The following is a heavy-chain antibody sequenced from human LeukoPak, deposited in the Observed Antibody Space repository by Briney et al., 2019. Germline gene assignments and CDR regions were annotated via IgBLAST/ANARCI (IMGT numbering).Heavy chain of an antibody. D-gene: IGHD3-22*01. J-gene: IGHJ4*02. V-gene: IGHV3-23*01. CDR1: GFTFNSYA. CDR2: ISGSGGST. Sequence: GGSLRLSCAASGFTFNSYAMSWVRQAPGKGLEWVSAISGSGGSTYYADSVKGRFTISRDNSKNTLYLQMNSLRAEDTAVYYCAKFPRITIIVAVFDYWGQGTLVPVSS. CDR3: AKFPRITIIVAVFDY.